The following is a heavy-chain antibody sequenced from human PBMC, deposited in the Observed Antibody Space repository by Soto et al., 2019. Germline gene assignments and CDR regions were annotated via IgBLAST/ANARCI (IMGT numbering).Heavy chain of an antibody. Sequence: QVQLVESGGGVVQPGRSLRLSCAASGFTFSSYGMHWVRQAPGKGLEWVAVISYDGSNKYYADSVKGRFTISRDNSKNTPYLQMNSLRAEDTAVYNCAILGGRGYSYHGLDVWGQGTTVTVSS. D-gene: IGHD5-18*01. CDR2: ISYDGSNK. V-gene: IGHV3-30*03. CDR3: AILGGRGYSYHGLDV. CDR1: GFTFSSYG. J-gene: IGHJ6*02.